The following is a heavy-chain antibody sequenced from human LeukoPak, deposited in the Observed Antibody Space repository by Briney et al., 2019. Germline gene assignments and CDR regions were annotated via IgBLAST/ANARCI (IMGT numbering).Heavy chain of an antibody. D-gene: IGHD3-22*01. CDR1: GFTFSDYW. CDR3: ARVADYFDSSGYNL. CDR2: INQDGSVK. V-gene: IGHV3-7*01. Sequence: GGSLRLSCAASGFTFSDYWIIWFRQAPGKGLEWVGHINQDGSVKDYVDSVKGRFTISRDNAKNSLYLQMNSLRAEDTAVYYCARVADYFDSSGYNLWGQGTLVTVSS. J-gene: IGHJ5*02.